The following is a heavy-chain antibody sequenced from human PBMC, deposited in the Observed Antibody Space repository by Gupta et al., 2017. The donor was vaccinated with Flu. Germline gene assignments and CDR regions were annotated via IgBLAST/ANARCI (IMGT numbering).Heavy chain of an antibody. CDR2: ISESGGYT. CDR3: AKGKNKVEHYHAPDV. Sequence: EEQLLESGGGLVQPGGSLRLSCAASGFSFSSYAMTWVRQAPGKGLEWVSTISESGGYTYYADSVKDRFVVSRDNSRNMLSLRMSSLRAEDTALYYWAKGKNKVEHYHAPDVWGQGTTVTVS. J-gene: IGHJ6*02. CDR1: GFSFSSYA. D-gene: IGHD1-14*01. V-gene: IGHV3-23*01.